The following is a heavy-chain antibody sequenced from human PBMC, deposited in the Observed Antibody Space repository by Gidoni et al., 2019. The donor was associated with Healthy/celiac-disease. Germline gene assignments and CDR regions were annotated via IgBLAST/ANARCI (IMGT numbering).Heavy chain of an antibody. CDR2: ISYDGSNK. D-gene: IGHD4-4*01. Sequence: AVISYDGSNKYYADSVKGRFTIPRDNSKNTLYLQMNSLRAEDTAVYYCARERNYVAFDIWGQGTMVTVSS. V-gene: IGHV3-30-3*01. CDR3: ARERNYVAFDI. J-gene: IGHJ3*02.